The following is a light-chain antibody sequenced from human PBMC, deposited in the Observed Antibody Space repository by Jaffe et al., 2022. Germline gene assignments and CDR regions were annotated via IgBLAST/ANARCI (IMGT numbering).Light chain of an antibody. CDR3: LQDNDYPWT. Sequence: AVQMTQFPSSLSASVGDRVTITCRASQGINSDLGWYQQKPGKAPKLLIYAASTLQSGVPSRFSGSGSGTDFTLTISSLQPEDFATYYCLQDNDYPWTFGQGTKVEIK. CDR1: QGINSD. CDR2: AAS. J-gene: IGKJ1*01. V-gene: IGKV1-6*01.